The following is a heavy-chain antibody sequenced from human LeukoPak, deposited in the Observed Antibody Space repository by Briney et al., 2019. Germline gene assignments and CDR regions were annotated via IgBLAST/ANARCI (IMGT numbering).Heavy chain of an antibody. V-gene: IGHV4-34*01. J-gene: IGHJ4*02. CDR3: ATGIAVAGTLWY. CDR2: INHSGST. CDR1: GGSFSGYY. D-gene: IGHD6-19*01. Sequence: SETLSLTCAVYGGSFSGYYWSWIRQPPGKGLEWIGEINHSGSTSYNPSLKSRVTISVDTSKNQFSLKLSSVTAADTAVYYCATGIAVAGTLWYWGQGTLVTVSS.